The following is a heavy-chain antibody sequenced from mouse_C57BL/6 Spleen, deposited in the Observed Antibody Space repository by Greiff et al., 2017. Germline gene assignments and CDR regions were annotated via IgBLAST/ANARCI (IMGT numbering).Heavy chain of an antibody. CDR1: GYTFTGYW. CDR2: ILPGSGRT. V-gene: IGHV1-9*01. J-gene: IGHJ3*01. D-gene: IGHD2-3*01. Sequence: VQLQQSGAELMKPGASVKLSCKATGYTFTGYWIVWVKQRPGHGLEWIGEILPGSGRTNYKEKFKGKATFTADTSSNTAYMQLSRLTTEDSAIYYCAREVDGYPSYWGQGTLVTVSA. CDR3: AREVDGYPSY.